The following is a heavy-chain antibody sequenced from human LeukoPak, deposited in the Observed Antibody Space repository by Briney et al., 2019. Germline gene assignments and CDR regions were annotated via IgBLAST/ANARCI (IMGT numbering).Heavy chain of an antibody. CDR1: GYTFTRND. J-gene: IGHJ5*02. Sequence: ASVKVSCKTSGYTFTRNDINWVRQATGQGLEWMGWMNPNSGNSGYAQKFQGRVTITRNTSISTAYMELSSLRSEDTAVYYCARGLITMVRGVIFSWFDPWGQGTLVTVSS. D-gene: IGHD3-10*01. CDR2: MNPNSGNS. CDR3: ARGLITMVRGVIFSWFDP. V-gene: IGHV1-8*03.